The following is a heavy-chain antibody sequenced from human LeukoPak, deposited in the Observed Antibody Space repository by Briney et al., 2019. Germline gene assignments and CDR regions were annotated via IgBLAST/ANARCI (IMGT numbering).Heavy chain of an antibody. CDR3: AREFGISRAFDI. D-gene: IGHD3-10*01. V-gene: IGHV3-11*05. Sequence: PGGSLRLSCAGSGFTFSDYYMAWIRQTPGKGLQRVSYISRGRDDKAYADSVKGRFTISRDNGKNSLYLQMNSLTAEDTAVYHCAREFGISRAFDIWGQGTMVTVSS. J-gene: IGHJ3*02. CDR1: GFTFSDYY. CDR2: ISRGRDDK.